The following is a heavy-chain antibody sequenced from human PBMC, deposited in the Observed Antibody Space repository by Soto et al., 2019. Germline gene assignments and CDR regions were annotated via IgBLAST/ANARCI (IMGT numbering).Heavy chain of an antibody. J-gene: IGHJ3*02. V-gene: IGHV4-59*08. CDR3: ARLKPHMDCSSTSCPGHDAFDI. CDR1: GGSISSYY. CDR2: IYYSGST. D-gene: IGHD2-2*01. Sequence: SETLSLTCTVSGGSISSYYWSWIRQPPGKGLEWIGYIYYSGSTNYNPSLKSRVTISVDTSKNQFSLKLSSVTAADTAVYYCARLKPHMDCSSTSCPGHDAFDIWGQGTMVTVSS.